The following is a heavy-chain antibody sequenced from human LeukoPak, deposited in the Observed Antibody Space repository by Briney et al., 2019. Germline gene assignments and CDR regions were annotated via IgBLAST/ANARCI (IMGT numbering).Heavy chain of an antibody. CDR2: IIPIFGTA. CDR1: GGTFSIYA. V-gene: IGHV1-69*13. Sequence: ASVKVSCKASGGTFSIYAISWVRQAPGQGLEWMGGIIPIFGTANYAQKFQGRVTITADESTSTAYMELSSLRSEDTAVYYCARFRPYCSGGSCYSTGTSFFDYWGQGTLVTVSS. D-gene: IGHD2-15*01. J-gene: IGHJ4*02. CDR3: ARFRPYCSGGSCYSTGTSFFDY.